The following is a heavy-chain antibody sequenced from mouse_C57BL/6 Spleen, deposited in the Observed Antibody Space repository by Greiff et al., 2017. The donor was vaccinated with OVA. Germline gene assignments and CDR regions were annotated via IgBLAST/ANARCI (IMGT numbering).Heavy chain of an antibody. CDR3: ARPAMDY. CDR2: IYPRDGST. Sequence: QVHVKQSGPELVKPGASVKLSCKASGYTFTSYVINWVKQRPGQGLEWIGWIYPRDGSTKYNEKFKGKATLTVDTSSSTAYMELHSLTSEDSAVYFCARPAMDYWGQGTSVTVSS. CDR1: GYTFTSYV. V-gene: IGHV1-85*01. J-gene: IGHJ4*01.